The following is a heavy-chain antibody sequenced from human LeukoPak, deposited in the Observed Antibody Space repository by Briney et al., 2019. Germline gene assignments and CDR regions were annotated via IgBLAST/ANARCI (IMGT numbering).Heavy chain of an antibody. CDR1: GGSISSYY. J-gene: IGHJ5*02. V-gene: IGHV4-4*07. CDR2: IYTSGST. Sequence: SETLSLTCPVAGGSISSYYWSWIRQPAGKGLEWIGRIYTSGSTNYNPSLKSRVTMSVDTSKNQFSLKLSSVTAADTAVYYCAGTYYYGSGSYYKSWFDPWGQGTLVTVSS. D-gene: IGHD3-10*01. CDR3: AGTYYYGSGSYYKSWFDP.